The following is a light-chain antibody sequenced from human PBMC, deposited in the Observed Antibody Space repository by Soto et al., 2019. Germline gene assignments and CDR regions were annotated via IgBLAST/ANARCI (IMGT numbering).Light chain of an antibody. Sequence: EIVLTQSPGSLSLSPGERATLSCRASQSVSSRYLAWYQQKPGQAPRLLIYAASRRDTGIPRRLRGSGSGTAFTLNISRMEPEDLAVYNWQQDGASTITFGPGTRLEIK. CDR1: QSVSSRY. J-gene: IGKJ5*01. V-gene: IGKV3-20*01. CDR3: QQDGASTIT. CDR2: AAS.